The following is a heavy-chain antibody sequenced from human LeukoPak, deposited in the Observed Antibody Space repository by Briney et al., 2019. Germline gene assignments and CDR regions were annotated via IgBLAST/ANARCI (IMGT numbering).Heavy chain of an antibody. Sequence: SETLSLTCTVSGGSISSYYWSWIRQPPGKGLEWIGYIYYSGSTNYNPSLKSRVTISVDTSKNQFSLKLSSVTAADTAVYYCARLRIAVAGTPLDYWGQGTLVTVSS. V-gene: IGHV4-59*08. D-gene: IGHD6-19*01. CDR2: IYYSGST. CDR3: ARLRIAVAGTPLDY. CDR1: GGSISSYY. J-gene: IGHJ4*02.